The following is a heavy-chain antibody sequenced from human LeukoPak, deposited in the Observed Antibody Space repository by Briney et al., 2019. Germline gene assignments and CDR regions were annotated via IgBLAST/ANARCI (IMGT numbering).Heavy chain of an antibody. D-gene: IGHD3-10*01. CDR1: GYTLTELS. CDR3: ATGGRMVRGVLWKLGWFDP. J-gene: IGHJ5*02. V-gene: IGHV1-24*01. Sequence: VASVKVSCKVSGYTLTELSMHWVRQAPGKGLEWMGGFDPEDGETIYAQKFQGRVTMTEDTSTDTAYMELSSLRSEDTAVYYCATGGRMVRGVLWKLGWFDPWGQGTLVTVSS. CDR2: FDPEDGET.